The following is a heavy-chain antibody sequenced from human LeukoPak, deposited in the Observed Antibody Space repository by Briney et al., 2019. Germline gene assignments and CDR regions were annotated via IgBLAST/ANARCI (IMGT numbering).Heavy chain of an antibody. CDR2: IYYSGST. CDR1: GGSISSSSYY. V-gene: IGHV4-39*01. J-gene: IGHJ3*02. CDR3: ANQEYDAFDI. Sequence: PSETLSLTCTVSGGSISSSSYYWGWVRQPPGKGLEWLGSIYYSGSTYYNPSLKRRVTISVDTSKTQFSLKLSSVPAADTAVYYCANQEYDAFDIWGQGTMVTVSS. D-gene: IGHD2/OR15-2a*01.